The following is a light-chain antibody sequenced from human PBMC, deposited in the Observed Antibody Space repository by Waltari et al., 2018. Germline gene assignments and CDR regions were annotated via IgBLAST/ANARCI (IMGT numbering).Light chain of an antibody. CDR2: EDS. J-gene: IGLJ2*01. CDR3: YSTDGSGNERV. V-gene: IGLV3-10*01. CDR1: AVPRKY. Sequence: SYELTQPPSVSVSPAQTARLTCSGGAVPRKYAYWYQQKSGQAPVLVMYEDSKRPPGIPERFSGSGSGTMATLTISGAQAEDEADYYCYSTDGSGNERVFGGGTKLTV.